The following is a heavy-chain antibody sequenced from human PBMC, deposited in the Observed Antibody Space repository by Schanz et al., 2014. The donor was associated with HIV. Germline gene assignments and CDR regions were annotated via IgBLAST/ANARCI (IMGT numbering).Heavy chain of an antibody. Sequence: QLRLVQSGAEMKKPGSSVKVSCKAFGGTFSSYGISWVRQAPGQGLEWMGGIIPIFGTANYAQKFQGRVAIAAKNSTSTEYMRLSCLRSEVSFFYYCAIASYSGCCIDFWGQGTLVTVSS. CDR2: IIPIFGTA. CDR3: AIASYSGCCIDF. V-gene: IGHV1-69*06. D-gene: IGHD5-12*01. CDR1: GGTFSSYG. J-gene: IGHJ5*01.